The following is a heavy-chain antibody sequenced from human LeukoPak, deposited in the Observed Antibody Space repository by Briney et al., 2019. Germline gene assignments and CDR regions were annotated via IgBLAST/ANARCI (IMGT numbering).Heavy chain of an antibody. J-gene: IGHJ4*02. CDR2: ISGTSNYI. CDR1: GFTLNIYS. D-gene: IGHD6-19*01. V-gene: IGHV3-21*01. Sequence: GGSLRLSCAASGFTLNIYSMNWVRQAPGKGLEWVSSISGTSNYIYYADSVKGRFTISRDNSKNTLYLQVSSLRADDTAVYYCVKNGIYSSGWYGGYFDYWGQGTLVTVSS. CDR3: VKNGIYSSGWYGGYFDY.